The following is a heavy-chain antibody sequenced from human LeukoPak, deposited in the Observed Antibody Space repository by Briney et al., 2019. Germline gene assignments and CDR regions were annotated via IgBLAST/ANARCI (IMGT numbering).Heavy chain of an antibody. CDR2: ISANNNNT. V-gene: IGHV1-18*01. J-gene: IGHJ4*02. Sequence: ASVKVSCKASGYSFTTYGISWVRQAPGQGLEWMGWISANNNNTDNVQKLQGRVTMTTDTSTSTAYMELRSLRSDDTAVFYCAREVGDGSAVDYWGQGTLLTVSS. CDR3: AREVGDGSAVDY. CDR1: GYSFTTYG. D-gene: IGHD5-24*01.